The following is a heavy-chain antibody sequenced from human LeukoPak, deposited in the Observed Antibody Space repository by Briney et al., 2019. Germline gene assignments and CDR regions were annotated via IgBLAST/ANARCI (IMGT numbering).Heavy chain of an antibody. CDR2: INPSGGST. D-gene: IGHD3-22*01. CDR3: ARVGRYYDSSGYYSWSFDY. V-gene: IGHV1-46*01. J-gene: IGHJ4*02. Sequence: ASVKVSCKASGYTFTSYYMHWVRQAPGQGLEWMGLINPSGGSTSYAQKFQGRVTMTRDTSTSTVYMELSSLRSEDTAVYYCARVGRYYDSSGYYSWSFDYWGQGTLVTVSS. CDR1: GYTFTSYY.